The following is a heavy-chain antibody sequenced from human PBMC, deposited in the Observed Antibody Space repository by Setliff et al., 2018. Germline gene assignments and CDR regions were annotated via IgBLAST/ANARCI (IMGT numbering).Heavy chain of an antibody. CDR2: FDPEYGKT. CDR3: ATTYYYDSSGYYLFQH. Sequence: GASVKVSCKVSGHILSELSMYWVRQAPGKGLEWIGGFDPEYGKTFDAQKFQGRVTITADTSTDTAYMELSSLRSEDTAVYYCATTYYYDSSGYYLFQHWGQGTLVTVSS. D-gene: IGHD3-22*01. CDR1: GHILSELS. J-gene: IGHJ1*01. V-gene: IGHV1-24*01.